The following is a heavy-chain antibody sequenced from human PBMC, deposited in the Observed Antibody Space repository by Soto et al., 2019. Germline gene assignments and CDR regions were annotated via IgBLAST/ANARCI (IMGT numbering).Heavy chain of an antibody. J-gene: IGHJ4*02. V-gene: IGHV1-69*02. CDR2: INPIFDIT. Sequence: QVQLVQSGTEVKKPGSSVTVSCKASGGPYGKYSISWVRQAPGQGLEWMGRINPIFDITNYAQKFQGRVTFSADKSTSTVSMDLSSLRSDDTAVYYCARSLLGDYYDSDGLDNWGQGTLGTVSS. CDR3: ARSLLGDYYDSDGLDN. D-gene: IGHD3-22*01. CDR1: GGPYGKYS.